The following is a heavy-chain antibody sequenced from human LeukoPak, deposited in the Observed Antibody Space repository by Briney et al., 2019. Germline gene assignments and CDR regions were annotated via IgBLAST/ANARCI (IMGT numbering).Heavy chain of an antibody. J-gene: IGHJ4*02. CDR2: ISSSSSTI. Sequence: GGSLRLSCAASGFTFSSYSMNWVRQAPGKGLEWVSYISSSSSTIYYADSVKGRFTISRDNAENSLYLQMNSLRAEDTAVYYCARDRADTAMVTSYFDYWGQGTLVTVSS. V-gene: IGHV3-48*01. D-gene: IGHD5-18*01. CDR3: ARDRADTAMVTSYFDY. CDR1: GFTFSSYS.